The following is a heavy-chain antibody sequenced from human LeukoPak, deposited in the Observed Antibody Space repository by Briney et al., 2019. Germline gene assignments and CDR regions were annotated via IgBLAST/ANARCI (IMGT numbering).Heavy chain of an antibody. Sequence: ASVKVSCKASGGTFSSYAISWVRQAPGQGLEWMGRIIPILGIANYAQKFQGRVTITADESTSTAYMELSSLRSEDTAVYYCAGVASSKDVDYWGQGTLVTVSS. CDR1: GGTFSSYA. J-gene: IGHJ4*02. D-gene: IGHD2-15*01. CDR2: IIPILGIA. V-gene: IGHV1-69*04. CDR3: AGVASSKDVDY.